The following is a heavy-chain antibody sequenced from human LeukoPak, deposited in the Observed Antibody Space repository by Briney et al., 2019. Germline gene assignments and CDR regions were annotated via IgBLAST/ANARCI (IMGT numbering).Heavy chain of an antibody. J-gene: IGHJ4*02. CDR3: ARHKTGTHRTPLPFDY. D-gene: IGHD1/OR15-1a*01. Sequence: SETLSLTCTVSGGSISSGSYYWSWIRQPAGKGLEWIGRIYTSGSTNYNPSLKSRVTISVDTSKNQFSLKLSSVTAADTAVYYCARHKTGTHRTPLPFDYWGQGTLVTVSS. V-gene: IGHV4-61*02. CDR2: IYTSGST. CDR1: GGSISSGSYY.